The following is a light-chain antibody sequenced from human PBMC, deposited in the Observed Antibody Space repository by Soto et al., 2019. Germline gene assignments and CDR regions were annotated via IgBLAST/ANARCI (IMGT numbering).Light chain of an antibody. CDR3: QQVEYVPFT. J-gene: IGKJ2*01. Sequence: DIRMPQSPSSLSTSVGARVTITCQARHGIRSSLNWYQHKPGKAPKLLIYDASSLLMGVPPRFSGGGSGTYFTPTISSLQPIDIAKYYCQQVEYVPFTFGQGTK. V-gene: IGKV1-33*01. CDR2: DAS. CDR1: HGIRSS.